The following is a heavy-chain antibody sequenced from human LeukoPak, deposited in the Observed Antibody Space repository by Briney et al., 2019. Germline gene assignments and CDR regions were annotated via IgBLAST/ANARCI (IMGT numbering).Heavy chain of an antibody. V-gene: IGHV3-33*01. CDR3: ARGQPPSSYDMDV. Sequence: GRSLRLFCAACGFTFRSYGMHCVRQAPGKGLEWVAVIWSDGSTKYYADSVKGRFTISRDNSKNTLYLQMNSLRAEDTAVYYCARGQPPSSYDMDVWGQGTSVTVSS. CDR2: IWSDGSTK. CDR1: GFTFRSYG. D-gene: IGHD6-13*01. J-gene: IGHJ6*02.